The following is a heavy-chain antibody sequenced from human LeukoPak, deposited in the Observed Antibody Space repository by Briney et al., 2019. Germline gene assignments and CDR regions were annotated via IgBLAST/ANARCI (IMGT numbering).Heavy chain of an antibody. D-gene: IGHD5-18*01. CDR2: ITSDGSRR. J-gene: IGHJ4*02. V-gene: IGHV3-30*04. CDR1: GFTFSSHA. CDR3: AREGGASRGYSYGH. Sequence: AGRSLRLSCAASGFTFSSHAMHWVRQAPGKGLEWVAIITSDGSRRNYADSVKGRFTMSRDNSKNTLYLQMNSLRAEDTAVYYCAREGGASRGYSYGHWGQGTLVTVSS.